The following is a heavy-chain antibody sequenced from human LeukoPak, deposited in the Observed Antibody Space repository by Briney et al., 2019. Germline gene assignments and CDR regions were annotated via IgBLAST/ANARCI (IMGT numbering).Heavy chain of an antibody. J-gene: IGHJ6*04. CDR1: GGSFSGYY. CDR3: ASLHCSSTSCFRPAARYYYYGMDV. D-gene: IGHD2-2*01. V-gene: IGHV4-34*01. CDR2: INHSGST. Sequence: SETLSLTCAVYGGSFSGYYWSWIRQPPGKGLEWIGEINHSGSTNYNPSPKSRVTISVDTSKNQFSLKLSSVTAADTAVYYCASLHCSSTSCFRPAARYYYYGMDVWGKGTTVTVSS.